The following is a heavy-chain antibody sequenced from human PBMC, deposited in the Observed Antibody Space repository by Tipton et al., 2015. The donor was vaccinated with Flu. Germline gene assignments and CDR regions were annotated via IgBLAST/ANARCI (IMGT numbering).Heavy chain of an antibody. Sequence: QLVQSGAEVKKPGASVKVSCKASGYNFTNYAISWVRQAPGQGLEWMGWISAYNGRTNYAQKFQGRVTVTTDTSTTTAYMELRSLRSDDTAVYYCARDSRFDCTGGTCYGRKGYWLDPWGQGTLVTVSS. D-gene: IGHD2-8*02. CDR1: GYNFTNYA. V-gene: IGHV1-18*01. CDR2: ISAYNGRT. CDR3: ARDSRFDCTGGTCYGRKGYWLDP. J-gene: IGHJ5*02.